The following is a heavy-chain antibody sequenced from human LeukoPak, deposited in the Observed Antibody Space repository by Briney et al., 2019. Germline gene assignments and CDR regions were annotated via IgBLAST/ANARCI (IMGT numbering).Heavy chain of an antibody. V-gene: IGHV3-30-3*01. J-gene: IGHJ4*02. Sequence: GGSLRLSCAASGFTFSSYAMHWVRQAPGKGLEWVAVISYDGSNKYYADSVKGRFTISRDNSKNALYLQMNSLRAEDTAVYYCAREGITMVRGVIDGAIDYWGQGTLVTVSS. CDR2: ISYDGSNK. CDR3: AREGITMVRGVIDGAIDY. CDR1: GFTFSSYA. D-gene: IGHD3-10*01.